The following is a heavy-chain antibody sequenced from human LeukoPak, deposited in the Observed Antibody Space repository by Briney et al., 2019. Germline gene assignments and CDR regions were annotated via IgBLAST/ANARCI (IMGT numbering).Heavy chain of an antibody. CDR2: IYTSGST. CDR3: ARGPRGEYYFDY. D-gene: IGHD3-10*01. J-gene: IGHJ4*02. Sequence: SQTLSLICTVSGDSISSGSYYWSWIRQPGGKGLEWIGRIYTSGSTNYNPSLKSRVTISVDTSKNQFSLKLSSVTAADTAVYYCARGPRGEYYFDYWGQGTLVTVSS. CDR1: GDSISSGSYY. V-gene: IGHV4-61*02.